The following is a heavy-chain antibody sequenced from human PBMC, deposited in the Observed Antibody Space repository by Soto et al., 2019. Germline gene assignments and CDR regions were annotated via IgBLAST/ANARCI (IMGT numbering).Heavy chain of an antibody. CDR3: ASERGYSYGSIFDY. V-gene: IGHV1-69*13. Sequence: SVKVSCKASGGTFSGYAISWVRQAPGQGLEWMGGIIPIFGTANYAQKFQGRVTITADESTSTAYMELSSLRSEDTAVYYCASERGYSYGSIFDYWGQGTLVTVSS. D-gene: IGHD5-18*01. CDR2: IIPIFGTA. J-gene: IGHJ4*02. CDR1: GGTFSGYA.